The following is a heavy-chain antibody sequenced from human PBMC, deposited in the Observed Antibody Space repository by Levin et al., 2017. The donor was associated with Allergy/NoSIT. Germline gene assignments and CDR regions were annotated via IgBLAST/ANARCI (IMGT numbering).Heavy chain of an antibody. V-gene: IGHV3-11*05. CDR2: ISRGNSYT. Sequence: GGSLRLSCAASGFIVSDSYMSWIRQAPGKGLEWVSYISRGNSYTNYLDSVKGRFTISRDNDKNSLYLQMNSLRAEDTAIYYCARGRVPNDYWRQGTLVTVSS. CDR1: GFIVSDSY. CDR3: ARGRVPNDY. J-gene: IGHJ4*02. D-gene: IGHD3-10*01.